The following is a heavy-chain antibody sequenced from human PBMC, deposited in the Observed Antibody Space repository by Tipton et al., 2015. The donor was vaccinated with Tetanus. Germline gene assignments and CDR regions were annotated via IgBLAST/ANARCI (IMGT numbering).Heavy chain of an antibody. CDR2: IFYIGTT. CDR1: GGSISSPGYY. V-gene: IGHV4-31*03. D-gene: IGHD1-26*01. J-gene: IGHJ4*02. CDR3: ARGQAGGSYGGSFDY. Sequence: TLSLTCTVSGGSISSPGYYWGWIRQPPGKGPEWLGYIFYIGTTYYNPSLQSRISISADTSKNQFSLRLTSVTAADTAVYYCARGQAGGSYGGSFDYWGQGVVATVSS.